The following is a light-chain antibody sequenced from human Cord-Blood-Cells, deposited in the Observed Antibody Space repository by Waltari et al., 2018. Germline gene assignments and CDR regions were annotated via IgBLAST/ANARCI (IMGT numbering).Light chain of an antibody. Sequence: SALTQPRSVSGSPGQSVTISCTGTSSDVGGYNSVSWYHQHPGKAPKLMIYHVSKRPSGVPDRFSGSKSGNTASLTISGLQAEDEADYYCCSYAGSHWVFGGGTKLTVL. V-gene: IGLV2-11*01. CDR3: CSYAGSHWV. CDR2: HVS. J-gene: IGLJ3*02. CDR1: SSDVGGYNS.